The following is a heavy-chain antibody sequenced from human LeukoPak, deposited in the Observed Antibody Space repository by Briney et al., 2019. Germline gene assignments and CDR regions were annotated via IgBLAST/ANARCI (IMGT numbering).Heavy chain of an antibody. V-gene: IGHV3-30*02. D-gene: IGHD4-11*01. CDR1: GFTFSNYG. J-gene: IGHJ6*03. CDR2: IRYDGSNK. Sequence: PGGSLRLSCAASGFTFSNYGMHWVRQAPGKGLEWVAFIRYDGSNKYCAASVRGRFTVSRDNTKNTLYLQMNSLRAEDTAAYYCAKEKNDYSDYSYMDVGGKGTTVTVSS. CDR3: AKEKNDYSDYSYMDV.